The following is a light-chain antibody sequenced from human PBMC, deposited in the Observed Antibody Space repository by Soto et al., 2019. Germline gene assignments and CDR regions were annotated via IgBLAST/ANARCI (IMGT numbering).Light chain of an antibody. CDR3: VQALQTPWT. CDR2: LAS. V-gene: IGKV2-28*01. CDR1: QSLLHSNGYYY. Sequence: DIVMTQSPLSLPVTPGEPASISCRSSQSLLHSNGYYYLDWYLQKPGQSPQLLIYLASIRASGVPDRFSSSGSGNDFTLKISRVEAEDVGVYYCVQALQTPWTFGQGTKVESK. J-gene: IGKJ1*01.